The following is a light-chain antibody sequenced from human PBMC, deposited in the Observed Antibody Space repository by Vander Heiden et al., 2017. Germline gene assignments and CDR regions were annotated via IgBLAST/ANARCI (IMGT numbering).Light chain of an antibody. V-gene: IGKV3-20*01. CDR3: QQYGSSPET. CDR1: QSVSSSY. J-gene: IGKJ1*01. CDR2: GAS. Sequence: EIVLTQSPGTLSLSPGERATLSCRVSQSVSSSYLAWDQQKSGQAPRLLIYGASSRATGIPDRFSGRGSGTDFTLTISRLEPEDFAVYYCQQYGSSPETFGQGTKVEIK.